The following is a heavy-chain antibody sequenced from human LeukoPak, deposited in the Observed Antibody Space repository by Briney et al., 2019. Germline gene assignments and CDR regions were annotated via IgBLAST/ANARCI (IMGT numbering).Heavy chain of an antibody. CDR2: ISSSGSTI. CDR3: ASMWMATMIGGNYFDY. Sequence: GGSLRLSCATSGFTFSRSWMNWVRQAPGKGLEWVSYISSSGSTIYYADSVKGRFTISRDNAKNSLYLQMNSLRAEDTAVYYCASMWMATMIGGNYFDYWGQGTLVSVSS. D-gene: IGHD5-24*01. J-gene: IGHJ4*02. CDR1: GFTFSRSW. V-gene: IGHV3-48*03.